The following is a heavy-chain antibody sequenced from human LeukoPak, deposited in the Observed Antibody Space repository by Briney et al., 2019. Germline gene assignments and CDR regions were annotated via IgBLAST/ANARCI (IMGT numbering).Heavy chain of an antibody. D-gene: IGHD4-17*01. CDR3: ARDHGDYAGAYYYYYMDV. Sequence: KPSETLSLTCTVSGGSISSSSYYWGWIRQPPGKGLEWIGSIYYSGSTYYNPSLKSRVTISVDTSKNQFSLKLSSVTAADTAVYYCARDHGDYAGAYYYYYMDVWGKGTTVTISS. V-gene: IGHV4-39*07. CDR1: GGSISSSSYY. J-gene: IGHJ6*03. CDR2: IYYSGST.